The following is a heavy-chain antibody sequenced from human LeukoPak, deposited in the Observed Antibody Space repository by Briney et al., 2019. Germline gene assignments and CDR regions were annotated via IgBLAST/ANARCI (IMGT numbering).Heavy chain of an antibody. J-gene: IGHJ6*03. CDR1: GYTFTGYY. Sequence: ASVKVSCKASGYTFTGYYMHWVRQAPGQGLEWMGWINPNSGGTNYAQKFQGRVTMTRDTSISAAYMELSRLRSDDTAVYYCARTPAYYYGSGSSYYYYYMDVWGKGTTVTISS. D-gene: IGHD3-10*01. CDR2: INPNSGGT. V-gene: IGHV1-2*02. CDR3: ARTPAYYYGSGSSYYYYYMDV.